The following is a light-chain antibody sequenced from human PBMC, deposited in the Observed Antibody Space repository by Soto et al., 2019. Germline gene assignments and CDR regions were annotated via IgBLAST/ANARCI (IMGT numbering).Light chain of an antibody. CDR3: QQYNNWPPLT. V-gene: IGKV3-15*01. J-gene: IGKJ4*01. CDR1: QSVSGN. Sequence: EIVMTQSPATLSVSPGERATLSCGASQSVSGNLAWYQQKPGQAPRLLIYGASTRATGIPARFSGSGSGTEFTLTISSLQSEDFAVYYCQQYNNWPPLTFGGGTKVEIK. CDR2: GAS.